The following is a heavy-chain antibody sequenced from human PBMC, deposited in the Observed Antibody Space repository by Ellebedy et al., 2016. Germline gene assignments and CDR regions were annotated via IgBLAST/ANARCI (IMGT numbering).Heavy chain of an antibody. CDR3: ARDIVVGPAFDY. CDR1: GFTFSSYW. V-gene: IGHV3-7*04. Sequence: GESLKISXAASGFTFSSYWMSWVRQAPGKGLEWVANIKQDGSEKYYVDSVKGRFTISRDNAKNSLYLQMNSLRAEDTAVYYCARDIVVGPAFDYWGQGTLVTVSS. D-gene: IGHD3-22*01. CDR2: IKQDGSEK. J-gene: IGHJ4*02.